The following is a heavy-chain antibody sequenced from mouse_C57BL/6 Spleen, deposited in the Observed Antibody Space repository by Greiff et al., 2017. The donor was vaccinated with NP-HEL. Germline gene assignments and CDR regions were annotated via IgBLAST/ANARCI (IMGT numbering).Heavy chain of an antibody. CDR3: AKKPAGTGAMDY. Sequence: VQLVESGPGLVQPSQSLSITCTVSGFSLTSYGVHLVRPPPGKGLEWLGVIWSGGSTDYNAAFISRLSLSKDNSKSQVFFKMNSLQADDTAIYYCAKKPAGTGAMDYWGQGTSVTVSS. J-gene: IGHJ4*01. V-gene: IGHV2-4*01. D-gene: IGHD4-1*01. CDR1: GFSLTSYG. CDR2: IWSGGST.